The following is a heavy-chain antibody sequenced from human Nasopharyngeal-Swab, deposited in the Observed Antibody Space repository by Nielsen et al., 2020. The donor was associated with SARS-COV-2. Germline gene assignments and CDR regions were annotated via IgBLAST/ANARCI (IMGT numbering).Heavy chain of an antibody. CDR2: INAGNGNT. Sequence: ASVKVSCKASGYTFTSYAMHWVRQAPGQRLEWMGWINAGNGNTKYSQKFQGRVTITRDTSASTAYMELSSLRSEDTAVYYCARARTRPRIVGANTAFDIWGQGTMVTVSS. V-gene: IGHV1-3*01. D-gene: IGHD1-26*01. J-gene: IGHJ3*02. CDR3: ARARTRPRIVGANTAFDI. CDR1: GYTFTSYA.